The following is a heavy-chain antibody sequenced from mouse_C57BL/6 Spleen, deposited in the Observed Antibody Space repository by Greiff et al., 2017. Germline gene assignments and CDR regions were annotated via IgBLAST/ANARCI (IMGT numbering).Heavy chain of an antibody. J-gene: IGHJ3*01. Sequence: VQLQQSGAELVRPGASVTLSCKASGYTFTDYEMHWVKQTPVHGLEWIGAIDPETGGTAYNQKFKGKAILTADKSSSTAYMELRSLTSEDSAVYYCTRDSNYTWFAYWAKGLWSLSLQ. CDR1: GYTFTDYE. D-gene: IGHD2-5*01. V-gene: IGHV1-15*01. CDR2: IDPETGGT. CDR3: TRDSNYTWFAY.